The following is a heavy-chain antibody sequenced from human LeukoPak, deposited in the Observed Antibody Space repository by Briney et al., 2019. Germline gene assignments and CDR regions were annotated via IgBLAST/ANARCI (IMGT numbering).Heavy chain of an antibody. CDR2: ISSSGSTI. V-gene: IGHV3-48*03. Sequence: GGSLRLSCAASGFTFSSYAMHWVRQAPGKGLEWVSYISSSGSTIYYADSVKGRFTISRDNAKNSLYLQMNSLRAEDTAVYYCARAAADYYYYYGMDVWGKGTTVTVSS. D-gene: IGHD6-13*01. J-gene: IGHJ6*04. CDR3: ARAAADYYYYYGMDV. CDR1: GFTFSSYA.